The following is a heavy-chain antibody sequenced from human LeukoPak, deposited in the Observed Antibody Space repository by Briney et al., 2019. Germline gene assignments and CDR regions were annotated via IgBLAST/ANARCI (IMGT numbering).Heavy chain of an antibody. CDR1: GFTFSSYA. CDR2: ISGSGGST. J-gene: IGHJ4*02. Sequence: GGSLRLSCAASGFTFSSYAMSWVRQAPGQGLEWVSGISGSGGSTHYADSVKGRFTISRDNSKNTLYLQMSSLRAEDTAIYYCAKDTQAGYSSSWANWGQGALVTVSS. D-gene: IGHD6-13*01. V-gene: IGHV3-23*01. CDR3: AKDTQAGYSSSWAN.